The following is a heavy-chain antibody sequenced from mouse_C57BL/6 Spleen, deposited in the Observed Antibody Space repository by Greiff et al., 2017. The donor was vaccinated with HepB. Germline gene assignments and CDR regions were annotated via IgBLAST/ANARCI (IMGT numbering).Heavy chain of an antibody. Sequence: VQLQQSGPELVKPGASVKMSCKASGYTFTDYNMHWVKQSHGKSLEWIGYINPNNGGTSYNQKFKGKATLTVNKSSSTADMELRSLTSEDSAVYYCAGTNFSWFAYWGQGTLVTVSA. D-gene: IGHD3-3*01. CDR3: AGTNFSWFAY. V-gene: IGHV1-22*01. CDR2: INPNNGGT. CDR1: GYTFTDYN. J-gene: IGHJ3*01.